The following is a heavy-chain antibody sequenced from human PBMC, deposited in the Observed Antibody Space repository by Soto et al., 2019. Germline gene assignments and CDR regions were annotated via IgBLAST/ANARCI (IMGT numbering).Heavy chain of an antibody. CDR3: ARAIAVAGYYYYGMDV. CDR1: GYTFTSYA. D-gene: IGHD6-19*01. Sequence: ASVKVSCKASGYTFTSYAMHWVRQAPGQRLEWMGWINAGNGNTKYSQKFQGRVTITRDTSASTAYMELSSLRSEDTAVYYCARAIAVAGYYYYGMDVWGQGTTVTVSS. CDR2: INAGNGNT. V-gene: IGHV1-3*01. J-gene: IGHJ6*02.